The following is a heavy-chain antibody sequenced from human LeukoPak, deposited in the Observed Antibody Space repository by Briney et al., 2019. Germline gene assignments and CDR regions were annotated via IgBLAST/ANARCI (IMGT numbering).Heavy chain of an antibody. CDR2: IYYSGST. D-gene: IGHD3-10*01. CDR1: GGSISSSSYY. Sequence: PSETLSLTCTVSGGSISSSSYYWGWIRQPPGKGLEWIGSIYYSGSTYYNPSLKSRVTISVDTSKNLFSLKLSSVTAADTAVYYCARAAPASMVRGVISAFDIWGQGTMVTVSS. J-gene: IGHJ3*02. V-gene: IGHV4-39*07. CDR3: ARAAPASMVRGVISAFDI.